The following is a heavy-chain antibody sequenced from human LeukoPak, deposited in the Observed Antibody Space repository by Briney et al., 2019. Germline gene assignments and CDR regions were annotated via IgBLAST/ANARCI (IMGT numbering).Heavy chain of an antibody. CDR1: GGSINNYY. CDR2: IYYSGIT. V-gene: IGHV4-59*12. D-gene: IGHD3-10*01. CDR3: ARGRRSGESFDY. J-gene: IGHJ4*02. Sequence: SETLSLTCSVSGGSINNYYWSWIRQPPGKGLEWIGFIYYSGITNYNPSLKSRVTISVDTSKNQFSLKLSSVTAADTAVYYCARGRRSGESFDYWGQGTLVTVSS.